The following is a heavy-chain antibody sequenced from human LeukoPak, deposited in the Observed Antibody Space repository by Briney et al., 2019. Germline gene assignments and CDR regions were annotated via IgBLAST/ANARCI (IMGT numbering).Heavy chain of an antibody. CDR1: GFTFSSYA. V-gene: IGHV3-23*01. Sequence: PGGSLRLSCAASGFTFSSYAMSWVRQAPGKGLEWVSAISGSSGSTYYADSVKGRFTISRDNSKNTLYLQMNSLRAEDTAVYYCAKHGPDYDFWSGLDYWGQGTLVTVSS. J-gene: IGHJ4*02. CDR2: ISGSSGST. D-gene: IGHD3-3*01. CDR3: AKHGPDYDFWSGLDY.